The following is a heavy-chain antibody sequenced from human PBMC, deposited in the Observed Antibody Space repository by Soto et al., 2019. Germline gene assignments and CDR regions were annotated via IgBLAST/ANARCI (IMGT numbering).Heavy chain of an antibody. V-gene: IGHV1-18*01. CDR1: GYTFTSYG. CDR3: ARAFFSSSSLWWFDP. CDR2: ISAYNGNT. J-gene: IGHJ5*02. D-gene: IGHD6-6*01. Sequence: ASVKVSCKASGYTFTSYGISWVRQAPGQGLEWMGWISAYNGNTNYAQKLQGRVTMTTDTSTSTAYMELRSLRSDDTAVYYCARAFFSSSSLWWFDPWGQGTLVTVSS.